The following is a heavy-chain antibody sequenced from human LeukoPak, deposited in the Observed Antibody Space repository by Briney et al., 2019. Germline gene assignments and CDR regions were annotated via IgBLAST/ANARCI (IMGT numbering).Heavy chain of an antibody. D-gene: IGHD6-6*01. Sequence: GGSLRLSCTASGFSFSGHWMHWARQLPGKGPVWVSRISPTGSTTSYADSVKGRFTVSRDNAKNTLYLQVNNLRAEDTAVYYCARGPNSNWSGLDFWGQGTLLTVSS. CDR2: ISPTGSTT. J-gene: IGHJ4*02. CDR1: GFSFSGHW. V-gene: IGHV3-74*01. CDR3: ARGPNSNWSGLDF.